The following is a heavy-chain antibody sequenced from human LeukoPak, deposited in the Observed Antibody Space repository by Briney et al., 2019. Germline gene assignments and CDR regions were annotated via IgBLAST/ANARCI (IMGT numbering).Heavy chain of an antibody. Sequence: PGGSLRLSCAASGFTFSSYAMSWVRQAPGKGLEWVSSISGSGSSTYYADSVKGRFTISRDNSKNTLYLQMNSLRAEDTAVYYCAKCVNGDSLYAFDIWGQGTMVTVSS. CDR3: AKCVNGDSLYAFDI. CDR1: GFTFSSYA. D-gene: IGHD4-17*01. V-gene: IGHV3-23*01. CDR2: ISGSGSST. J-gene: IGHJ3*02.